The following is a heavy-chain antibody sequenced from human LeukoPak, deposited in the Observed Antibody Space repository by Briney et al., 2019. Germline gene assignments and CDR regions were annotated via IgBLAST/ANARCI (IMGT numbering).Heavy chain of an antibody. CDR3: AKDHGPLLFDY. V-gene: IGHV3-23*01. CDR2: IGSSGGGI. D-gene: IGHD5-24*01. Sequence: GGSLRLSCAASGFTFSTYTMYWVRHPPGKRLEWVSIIGSSGGGIHYADSVKGRFTISRDNSKNALYLQMNSLRVEDTAVYYCAKDHGPLLFDYWGQGTLVTVSS. CDR1: GFTFSTYT. J-gene: IGHJ4*02.